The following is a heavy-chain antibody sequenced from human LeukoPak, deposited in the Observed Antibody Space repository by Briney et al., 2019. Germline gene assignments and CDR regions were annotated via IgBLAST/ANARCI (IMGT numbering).Heavy chain of an antibody. D-gene: IGHD6-13*01. Sequence: GGSLRLSCAASGFTFSSYGMHWVSQAPGKGLEWVAVIWYDGSNKYYADSVKGRFTISRDNSKNTLYLQMNSLRAEDTAVYYCARLSLYGSSWQKDYWGQGTLVTVSS. V-gene: IGHV3-33*01. CDR2: IWYDGSNK. CDR1: GFTFSSYG. J-gene: IGHJ4*02. CDR3: ARLSLYGSSWQKDY.